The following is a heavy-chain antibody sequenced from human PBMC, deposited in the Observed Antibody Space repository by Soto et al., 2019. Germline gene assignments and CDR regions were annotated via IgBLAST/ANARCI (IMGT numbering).Heavy chain of an antibody. J-gene: IGHJ4*02. CDR2: IWYDGSNK. D-gene: IGHD6-19*01. CDR3: ARGPKYSSGWYCFDF. CDR1: GLTFSSYG. V-gene: IGHV3-33*01. Sequence: QVQLVESGGGVVQPGRSLRLSCAASGLTFSSYGMHWVRQAPGKGLEWVAVIWYDGSNKYYADSVKGRFTISRDNSKNTLYLQMNRLRAEDTAVYYCARGPKYSSGWYCFDFWGQGTLVTVSS.